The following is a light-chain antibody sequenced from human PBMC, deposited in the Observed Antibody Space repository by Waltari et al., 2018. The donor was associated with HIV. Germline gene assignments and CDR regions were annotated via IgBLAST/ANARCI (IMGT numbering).Light chain of an antibody. CDR1: SRDVGGYNY. V-gene: IGLV2-14*01. CDR3: SSYTSSSTL. CDR2: EVS. J-gene: IGLJ2*01. Sequence: QSALTQPASVSGSPGQSITISCTGTSRDVGGYNYVPWYQQHPGKAPKHMIYEVSNRPSGVSNRFSGSKSGNTASLTISGLQAEDEADYYCSSYTSSSTLVGGGTKLTVL.